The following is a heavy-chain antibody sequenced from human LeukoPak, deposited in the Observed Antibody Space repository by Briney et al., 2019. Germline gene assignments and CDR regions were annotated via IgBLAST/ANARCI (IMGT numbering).Heavy chain of an antibody. CDR1: GFIFSNSG. J-gene: IGHJ4*02. CDR3: TILMYREIRTVDY. Sequence: PGGSLRLSCAASGFIFSNSGMSWVRQAPGKGLEWVSVISNTGDKTASADSVRGRFTISRDNSMNTLYLQMNSLRAEDTAVYYCTILMYREIRTVDYWGQGTLVTVSS. CDR2: ISNTGDKT. V-gene: IGHV3-23*01. D-gene: IGHD2-8*01.